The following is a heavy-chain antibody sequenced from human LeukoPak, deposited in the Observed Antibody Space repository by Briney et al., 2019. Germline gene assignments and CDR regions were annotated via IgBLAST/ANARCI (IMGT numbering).Heavy chain of an antibody. J-gene: IGHJ4*02. CDR2: ISGSGGST. CDR1: GFTFSSYA. CDR3: AKAFSYYDILTGYSY. V-gene: IGHV3-23*01. Sequence: GGSLTLSCAASGFTFSSYAMSWVRQAPGKGLEWVSAISGSGGSTYYADSVKGRFTISRANSKNTLYLQMNSLRAEDTAVYYCAKAFSYYDILTGYSYWGQGTLVTVSS. D-gene: IGHD3-9*01.